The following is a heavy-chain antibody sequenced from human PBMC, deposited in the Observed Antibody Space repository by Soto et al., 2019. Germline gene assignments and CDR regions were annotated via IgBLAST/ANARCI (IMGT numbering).Heavy chain of an antibody. V-gene: IGHV4-39*01. J-gene: IGHJ6*02. CDR2: VYYGGST. D-gene: IGHD3-22*01. CDR3: AGGDYYHSSGYYFYYYTMDV. Sequence: QLHLQESGPGLVKPSETLSLTCTVSGGSISSSSYYWGWIRQPPGKGLEWIGNVYYGGSTYYNPSLKSQVTISVETSKSQSSLKLSSVTAADTAVYYCAGGDYYHSSGYYFYYYTMDVWGQGTTVTVSS. CDR1: GGSISSSSYY.